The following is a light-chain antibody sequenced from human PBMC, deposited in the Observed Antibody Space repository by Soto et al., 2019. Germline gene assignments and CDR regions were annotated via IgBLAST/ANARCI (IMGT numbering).Light chain of an antibody. CDR1: QSFSSN. J-gene: IGKJ5*01. V-gene: IGKV3-15*01. CDR2: GAS. Sequence: EIVMTQSPATLSVSLGERATLSCRASQSFSSNLAWYQLKPGQAPSLLIYGASTRATGIPARFSGSGPGTEFTLTISSLQSEDVAIYYCQQYKSWSPITFGQGTRLEIK. CDR3: QQYKSWSPIT.